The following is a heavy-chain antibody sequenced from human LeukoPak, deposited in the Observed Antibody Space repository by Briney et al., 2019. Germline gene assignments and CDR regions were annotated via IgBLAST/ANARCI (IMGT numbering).Heavy chain of an antibody. D-gene: IGHD4-17*01. CDR1: GFTFSSYG. J-gene: IGHJ3*02. CDR2: IWYDGSNK. V-gene: IGHV3-33*01. Sequence: PGGSLRPSCAASGFTFSSYGMHWVRQAPGKGLEWVAVIWYDGSNKYYADSVKGRFTISRDNSKNTLYLQMNSLRAEDTAVYYCARENGDYDGPDDAFDIWGQGTMVTVSS. CDR3: ARENGDYDGPDDAFDI.